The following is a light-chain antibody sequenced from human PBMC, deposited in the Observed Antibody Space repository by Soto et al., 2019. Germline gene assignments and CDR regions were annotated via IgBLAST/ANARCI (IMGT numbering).Light chain of an antibody. CDR1: QSVGSN. CDR2: DAS. Sequence: EIEVTQSPATLSLSPGERATLSCRTSQSVGSNLAWYQKKPGQAPRLLIYDASNRATGIQARFSGGGSGRDFTLTISSLEPEDFAVYYCQQRSNWPPITFGGGTKVEI. J-gene: IGKJ4*01. CDR3: QQRSNWPPIT. V-gene: IGKV3-11*02.